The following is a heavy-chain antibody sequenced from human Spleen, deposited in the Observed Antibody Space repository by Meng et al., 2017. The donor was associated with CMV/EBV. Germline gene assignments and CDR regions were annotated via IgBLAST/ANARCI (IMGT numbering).Heavy chain of an antibody. CDR1: GGSISSSDW. Sequence: TCAVSGGSISSSDWWSWVRQPPGKGLEWIGEIYHSGSTNYNPSLKSRVTISVDKSKNQFSLRLNSVTAADTAVYYCARDLDNDCLDAWGQGTLVTVSS. D-gene: IGHD2-21*02. CDR2: IYHSGST. V-gene: IGHV4-4*02. J-gene: IGHJ5*02. CDR3: ARDLDNDCLDA.